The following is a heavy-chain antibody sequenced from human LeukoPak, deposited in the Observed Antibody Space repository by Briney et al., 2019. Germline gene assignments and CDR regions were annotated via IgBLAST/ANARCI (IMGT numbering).Heavy chain of an antibody. CDR2: ISGSGGST. CDR1: GFTFSSYA. Sequence: GGSLRLSCAASGFTFSSYALSWVRQAPGKGLEWVSAISGSGGSTYYADSVKGRFTISRDNSKNTLYLQMNRLRAEDTAVYYSGKADWEDDILTGYLYFDYWGQGTLVTVSS. J-gene: IGHJ4*02. V-gene: IGHV3-23*01. D-gene: IGHD3-9*01. CDR3: GKADWEDDILTGYLYFDY.